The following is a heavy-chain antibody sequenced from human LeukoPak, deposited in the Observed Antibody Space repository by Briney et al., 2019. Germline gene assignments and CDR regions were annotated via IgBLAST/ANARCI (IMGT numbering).Heavy chain of an antibody. CDR2: IKSRNDGGTT. J-gene: IGHJ4*02. D-gene: IGHD3-16*02. CDR3: ATANTYYDYVWGSARYIY. V-gene: IGHV3-15*01. CDR1: GFTFSTAW. Sequence: PGGSLRLSCAGSGFTFSTAWLTWVRQTPGKGLERVGHIKSRNDGGTTDYAAPVTGRFTISRDDSKNTVYLQMNSLKTEDTAVYYCATANTYYDYVWGSARYIYWGQGTLVTVSS.